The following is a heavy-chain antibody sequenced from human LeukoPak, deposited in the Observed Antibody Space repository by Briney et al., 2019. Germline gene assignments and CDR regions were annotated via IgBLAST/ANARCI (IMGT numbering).Heavy chain of an antibody. CDR3: ARASGGVSGYDLYYLDY. J-gene: IGHJ4*02. V-gene: IGHV3-21*01. CDR1: GFTFSRYT. CDR2: ISGGSGSSSYI. D-gene: IGHD5-12*01. Sequence: PGGSLRLSCAVSGFTFSRYTMNWVRQVPGKGLEWVSCISGGSGSSSYIYYADSVKGRFTISRDNAKNSLYLQMSSLRAEDTAVYYCARASGGVSGYDLYYLDYWGQGTLVTVSS.